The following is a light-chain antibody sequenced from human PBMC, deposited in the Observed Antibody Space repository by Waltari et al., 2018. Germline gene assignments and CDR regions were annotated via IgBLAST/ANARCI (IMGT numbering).Light chain of an antibody. CDR3: SSYAGSNNLV. Sequence: QSALTQPPSASGSPGQSVTISCTGTSSDLGAYDYVSWYQQHPGRAPKLIIHEVNERHSGVPDRFSGSKSGNTASLTVSGLQAEDEADYYCSSYAGSNNLVFGGGTKLTVL. V-gene: IGLV2-8*01. CDR2: EVN. CDR1: SSDLGAYDY. J-gene: IGLJ2*01.